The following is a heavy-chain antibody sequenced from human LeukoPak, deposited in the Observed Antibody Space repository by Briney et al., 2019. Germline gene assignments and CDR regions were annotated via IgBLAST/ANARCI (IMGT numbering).Heavy chain of an antibody. D-gene: IGHD3-16*01. V-gene: IGHV3-9*01. CDR3: ARDRRGLFY. Sequence: PGGSLRLSCAASGFTFDDYAMHWVRQAPGKGLEWVSGISWNSGSIGYADSVKGRFTISRDNAKNSLYLQMNSLRAEDTAVYYCARDRRGLFYWGQGTLVTVSS. J-gene: IGHJ4*02. CDR2: ISWNSGSI. CDR1: GFTFDDYA.